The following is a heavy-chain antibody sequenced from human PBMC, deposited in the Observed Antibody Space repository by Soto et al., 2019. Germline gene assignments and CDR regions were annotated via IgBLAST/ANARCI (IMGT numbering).Heavy chain of an antibody. CDR3: ATDYLGY. D-gene: IGHD3-22*01. J-gene: IGHJ4*01. CDR2: IKQDGSEK. Sequence: EVQLVESGGGLAQPGGSLRLSCAASGFRFSDHWMSWVRQAPGKGLEWVANIKQDGSEKYYVDSVKGRFTISRDNAKNSLYLQMNNLRADETALFYCATDYLGYWGHRTLVTVSS. CDR1: GFRFSDHW. V-gene: IGHV3-7*01.